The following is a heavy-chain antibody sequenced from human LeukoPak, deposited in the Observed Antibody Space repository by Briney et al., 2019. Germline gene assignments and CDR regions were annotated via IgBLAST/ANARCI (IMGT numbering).Heavy chain of an antibody. CDR3: ARGRRYDILTGYPVFQRLNYYMDV. J-gene: IGHJ6*03. CDR2: IYYSGST. CDR1: GGSISSSSYY. D-gene: IGHD3-9*01. Sequence: PSETLSLTCTVSGGSISSSSYYWGWIRQPPGKGLEWIGSIYYSGSTYYNPSLKSRVTISVDTSKNQFSLKLSSVTAADTAVYYCARGRRYDILTGYPVFQRLNYYMDVWAKGPRSPSP. V-gene: IGHV4-39*07.